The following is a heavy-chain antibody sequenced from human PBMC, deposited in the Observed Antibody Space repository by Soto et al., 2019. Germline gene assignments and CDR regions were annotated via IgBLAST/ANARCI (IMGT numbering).Heavy chain of an antibody. Sequence: QVQLQQWGAGLLKPSETLSLTCAVYGGSFRGYYWSWIRQPPGKGLEWIGEINHSGSTKYNPSLKSRVTISVDTSKNQFSLKLSSVTAADTAVYYCARGRYRWLQSPSYYFDYWGQGTLVTVSS. V-gene: IGHV4-34*01. J-gene: IGHJ4*02. CDR1: GGSFRGYY. CDR2: INHSGST. CDR3: ARGRYRWLQSPSYYFDY. D-gene: IGHD5-12*01.